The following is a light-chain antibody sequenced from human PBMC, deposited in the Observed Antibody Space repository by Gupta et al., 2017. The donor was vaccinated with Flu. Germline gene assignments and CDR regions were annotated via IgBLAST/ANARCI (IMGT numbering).Light chain of an antibody. CDR1: QSVSSNS. V-gene: IGKV3-20*01. CDR2: GAS. Sequence: EIVMTQSPGTPSLSTGETATLSCRASQSVSSNSLAWYQQKPGQAPRLLIFGASSRATGIPDRFSGSGSGTDFTLTISRLEPEDFAVYCCQQYGSSPFTFGPGTKVEIK. J-gene: IGKJ3*01. CDR3: QQYGSSPFT.